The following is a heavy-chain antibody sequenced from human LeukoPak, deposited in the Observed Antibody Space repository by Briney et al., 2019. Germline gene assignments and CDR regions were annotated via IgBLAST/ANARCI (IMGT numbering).Heavy chain of an antibody. CDR3: ATFMGTTSVS. D-gene: IGHD2/OR15-2a*01. Sequence: AASVKISCKVSGYTFTDYYVHWVQQAPGKGLEWMGLVDPEDGETIYAEKFQGRVTITADTSTDTAYMELSSLRSEDTAVYYCATFMGTTSVSWGQGTLVTVSS. CDR1: GYTFTDYY. J-gene: IGHJ4*02. V-gene: IGHV1-69-2*01. CDR2: VDPEDGET.